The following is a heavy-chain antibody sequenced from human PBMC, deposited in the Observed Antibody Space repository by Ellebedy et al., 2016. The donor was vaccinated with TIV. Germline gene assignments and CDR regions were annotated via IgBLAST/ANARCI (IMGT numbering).Heavy chain of an antibody. CDR3: ARESSYYLRGFDP. CDR2: IIGIFGTT. V-gene: IGHV1-69*13. CDR1: GGIFSAYS. J-gene: IGHJ5*02. D-gene: IGHD3-10*01. Sequence: ASVKVSCKASGGIFSAYSISWVRQAPGQGLEWMGGIIGIFGTTKYSHKFQGRVTITADESTRTAYMELSSLRSEDTAVYYCARESSYYLRGFDPWGQGTLVTVSS.